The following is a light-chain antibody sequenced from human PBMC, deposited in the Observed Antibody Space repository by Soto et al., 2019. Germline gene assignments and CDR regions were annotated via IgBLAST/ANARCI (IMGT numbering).Light chain of an antibody. Sequence: QSALTQPPSVSGSPGQSVTISCTGTSTDFVSYNRVSWYQQPPGTAPKLIIYEASNRPSGVPDRFSGSKSGNTASLTISGLQAADEADYYCAAWDDSLNGRVFGTGTKLTVL. J-gene: IGLJ1*01. CDR1: STDFVSYNR. CDR2: EAS. CDR3: AAWDDSLNGRV. V-gene: IGLV2-18*01.